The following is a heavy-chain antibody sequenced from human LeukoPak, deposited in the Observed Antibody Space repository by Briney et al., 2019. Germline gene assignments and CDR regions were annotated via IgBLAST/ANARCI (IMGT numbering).Heavy chain of an antibody. CDR1: GYSISSGYY. Sequence: SETLSLTCTVSGYSISSGYYWGWIRQPPGKGLEWIGSIYYSGSTYYKSSLKGRVTISVDTSKNQFSLKLSSVTAADTAVYYCAREGSPFISPHFDYWGQGTLVTVSS. CDR2: IYYSGST. D-gene: IGHD6-6*01. CDR3: AREGSPFISPHFDY. V-gene: IGHV4-38-2*02. J-gene: IGHJ4*02.